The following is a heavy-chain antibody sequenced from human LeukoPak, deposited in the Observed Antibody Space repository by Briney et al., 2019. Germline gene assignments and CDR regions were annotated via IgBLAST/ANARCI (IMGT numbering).Heavy chain of an antibody. D-gene: IGHD5-24*01. CDR2: ISGSGGST. J-gene: IGHJ4*02. V-gene: IGHV3-23*01. Sequence: GGSLRLSCAAPGFTFSSYAMSWVRQAPGKGLEWVSAISGSGGSTYYADSVKGRFTISRDNSKNTLYLQMNSLGAEDTAVYYCAKDGMATISYYFDYWGQGTLVTVSS. CDR3: AKDGMATISYYFDY. CDR1: GFTFSSYA.